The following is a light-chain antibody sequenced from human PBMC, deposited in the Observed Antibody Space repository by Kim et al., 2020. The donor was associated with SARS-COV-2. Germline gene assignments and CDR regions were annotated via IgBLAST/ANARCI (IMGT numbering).Light chain of an antibody. J-gene: IGKJ2*01. Sequence: EIVLTQSPGTLSLSPGQRATLSCRASQSVSSSYLAWYQQKPGQAPRLLIYGASSRATGIPDRFSGSASGTDITLTISRLEPEDFAVYYCQQYGSSPRTCGQGTKLEI. V-gene: IGKV3-20*01. CDR3: QQYGSSPRT. CDR1: QSVSSSY. CDR2: GAS.